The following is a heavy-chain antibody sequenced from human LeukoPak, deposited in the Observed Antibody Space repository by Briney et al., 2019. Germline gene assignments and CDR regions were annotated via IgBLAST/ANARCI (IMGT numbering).Heavy chain of an antibody. J-gene: IGHJ4*02. CDR3: ARGSIVVATFFDY. CDR2: INHSGST. Sequence: SETLSLXCAVYGGSFSGYYWSWIRQPPGKGLEWIGEINHSGSTNYNPSLKSRVTISVDTSKNQFSLKLSSVTAADTAVYYCARGSIVVATFFDYWGQGTLVTVSS. V-gene: IGHV4-34*01. CDR1: GGSFSGYY. D-gene: IGHD3-22*01.